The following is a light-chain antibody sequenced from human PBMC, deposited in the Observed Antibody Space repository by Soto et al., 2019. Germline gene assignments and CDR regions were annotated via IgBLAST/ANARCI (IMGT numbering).Light chain of an antibody. Sequence: DIQRTQSPSSMSASVGYRVTVTCHASQDITNYLNWYQQKPGKAPKILINDASNLEKGVPSRFSGGGSGTEFTFTITSLKTEDIATYYCQQLFDSPITFGQGTRLEIK. CDR1: QDITNY. CDR3: QQLFDSPIT. V-gene: IGKV1-33*01. J-gene: IGKJ5*01. CDR2: DAS.